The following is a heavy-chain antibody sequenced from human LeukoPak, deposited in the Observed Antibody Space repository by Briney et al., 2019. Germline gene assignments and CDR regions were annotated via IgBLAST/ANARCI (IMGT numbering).Heavy chain of an antibody. J-gene: IGHJ4*02. D-gene: IGHD4-23*01. CDR2: IKQDGSQE. Sequence: GGSLRLSCAASRFTLSTYWMSWVRQAPGKGLEWVAHIKQDGSQEYYVDSVEGRFTISRDSAKNSLYLQMNSLRAEDTAVYYCARDPGGYGGPSGGYWGQGTLVTVSS. CDR3: ARDPGGYGGPSGGY. CDR1: RFTLSTYW. V-gene: IGHV3-7*01.